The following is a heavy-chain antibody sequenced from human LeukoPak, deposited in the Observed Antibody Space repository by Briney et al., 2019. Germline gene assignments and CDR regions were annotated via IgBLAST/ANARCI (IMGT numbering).Heavy chain of an antibody. CDR2: INTNTGNP. J-gene: IGHJ6*03. Sequence: ASVKVSCKASGYTFTNYGINWVRQAPGQGLEWMGWINTNTGNPMYAQGFTGRFVFSLDTSVSTAYLQISSLKADDIAVYYCATRYSSSHHYYLDVWGKGTTVTVSS. V-gene: IGHV7-4-1*02. CDR1: GYTFTNYG. D-gene: IGHD6-13*01. CDR3: ATRYSSSHHYYLDV.